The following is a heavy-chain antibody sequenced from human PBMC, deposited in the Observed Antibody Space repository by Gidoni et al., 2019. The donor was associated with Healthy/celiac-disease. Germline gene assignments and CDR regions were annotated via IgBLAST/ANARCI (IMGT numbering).Heavy chain of an antibody. CDR2: ISSSGSTI. Sequence: EVQLVESGGGLVQPGGSLRLSCASSGFTFSSYEMNGVRLAPGKGLEWVSYISSSGSTIYYADSVKGRFTISRDNAKNSLYLQMNSLRAEDTAVYYCARTAVAGIVDIWGQGTMVTVSS. D-gene: IGHD6-19*01. V-gene: IGHV3-48*03. CDR3: ARTAVAGIVDI. CDR1: GFTFSSYE. J-gene: IGHJ3*02.